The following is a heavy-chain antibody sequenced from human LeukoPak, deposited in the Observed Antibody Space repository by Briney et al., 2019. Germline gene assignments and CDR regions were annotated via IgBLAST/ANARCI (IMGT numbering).Heavy chain of an antibody. CDR2: IGGSGVTT. CDR1: GFTFGRYA. J-gene: IGHJ3*02. CDR3: AKDRPYDYDSSGFMAFDI. D-gene: IGHD3-22*01. Sequence: SGGSLRLSCAASGFTFGRYAMSWVRQAPGKGLEWVSTIGGSGVTTYYADSVKGRFTISRDNSKNTMYPQMNSLRAEDTALYYCAKDRPYDYDSSGFMAFDIWGQGTMVTVS. V-gene: IGHV3-23*01.